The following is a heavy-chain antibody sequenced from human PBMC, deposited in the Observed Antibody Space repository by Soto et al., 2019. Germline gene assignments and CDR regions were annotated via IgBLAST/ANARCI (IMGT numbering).Heavy chain of an antibody. D-gene: IGHD3-10*02. J-gene: IGHJ6*01. CDR1: GGSFSSYA. CDR2: IIVLFGTA. Sequence: QVQLVQSGAEVKKPGSSVKVSCKASGGSFSSYAITWVRQAPGQGLEWMGGIIVLFGTANYAQNFQSRVTITADEATSTACMELSSLRSEDTAMYYCARPACVSVSCSYYFNYGMDAWGQGTTVTVSS. CDR3: ARPACVSVSCSYYFNYGMDA. V-gene: IGHV1-69*01.